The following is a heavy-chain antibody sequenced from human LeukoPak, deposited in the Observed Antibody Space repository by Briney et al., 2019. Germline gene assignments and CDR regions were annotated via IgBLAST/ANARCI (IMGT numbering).Heavy chain of an antibody. V-gene: IGHV1-2*02. CDR1: GYTFTGYY. CDR3: ARDPARGGSGWVYYYYGMDV. D-gene: IGHD6-19*01. Sequence: ASVKVSCKASGYTFTGYYMHWVRQAPGQGLEWMGWINPNSGGTNYAQKFQGRVTMTRDTSISTAYMELSRLRSDDTAVYYCARDPARGGSGWVYYYYGMDVWGQGTTVTVSS. J-gene: IGHJ6*02. CDR2: INPNSGGT.